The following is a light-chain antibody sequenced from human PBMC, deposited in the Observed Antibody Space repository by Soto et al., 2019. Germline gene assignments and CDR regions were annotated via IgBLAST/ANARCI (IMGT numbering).Light chain of an antibody. V-gene: IGLV2-14*03. Sequence: QSALTQPASVSGSPGQTITISCAGTTSDIGSYNFVSWYQQHPGTAPKLIIYEVTNRPLGISSRFSGSRSGNTASLTISGLRTEDEAHYYCSSYTSSRTLVFGGGTKVTVL. CDR2: EVT. CDR3: SSYTSSRTLV. J-gene: IGLJ2*01. CDR1: TSDIGSYNF.